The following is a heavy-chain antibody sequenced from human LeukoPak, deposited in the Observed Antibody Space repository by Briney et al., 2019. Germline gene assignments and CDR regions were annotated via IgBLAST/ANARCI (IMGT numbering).Heavy chain of an antibody. V-gene: IGHV3-21*01. J-gene: IGHJ4*02. D-gene: IGHD3-22*01. CDR3: AREFAPYYYDSSGYFDY. Sequence: KPGGSLRLSRAASGFTLSSYSMNWVRQAPGKGLEWVSSISSSSSYIYYADSVKGRFTISRDNAKNSLYLQMNSLRAEDTAVYYCAREFAPYYYDSSGYFDYWGQGTLVTVSS. CDR1: GFTLSSYS. CDR2: ISSSSSYI.